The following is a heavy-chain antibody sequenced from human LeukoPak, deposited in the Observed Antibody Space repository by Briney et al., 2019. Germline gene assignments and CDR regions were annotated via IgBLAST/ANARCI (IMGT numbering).Heavy chain of an antibody. J-gene: IGHJ4*02. CDR1: GFTFSSYA. D-gene: IGHD6-13*01. V-gene: IGHV3-23*01. CDR3: AKDSSRSLTY. CDR2: ISGSGGSA. Sequence: GGSLRLSCAASGFTFSSYAMSWVRQAPGKGLEWVSAISGSGGSAHYADSVKGRFTISRDNSKNTLYLQMNSLGAEDTAVYYCAKDSSRSLTYWGQGTLVTVSS.